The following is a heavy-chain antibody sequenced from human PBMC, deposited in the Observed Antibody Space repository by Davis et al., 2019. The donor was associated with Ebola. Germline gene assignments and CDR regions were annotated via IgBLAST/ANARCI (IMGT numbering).Heavy chain of an antibody. V-gene: IGHV5-51*01. J-gene: IGHJ5*02. D-gene: IGHD3-10*01. Sequence: GESLKISCKGSGYSFTSYWIGWVRQLPGKGLEWMGIIYPGDSDTRYSPSFQGQVTISADKSISTAYLQWSSLKASDTAMYYCARWDYYGSGSYPHYTYNWFDPWGQGTLVTVSS. CDR2: IYPGDSDT. CDR1: GYSFTSYW. CDR3: ARWDYYGSGSYPHYTYNWFDP.